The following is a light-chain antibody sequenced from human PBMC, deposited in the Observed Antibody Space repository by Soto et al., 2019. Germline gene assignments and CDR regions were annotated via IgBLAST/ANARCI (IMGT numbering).Light chain of an antibody. CDR2: DVI. V-gene: IGLV2-14*03. Sequence: QSALTQPASVSGSPGQSITISCTGTGSDIGGYDYVSWYQQHPGKAPKLMIYDVIARPSGVSNRCSGSKSGNTASLTISGLQTEDEADYYCSSYTTSGTQVFGGGTKLTVL. J-gene: IGLJ2*01. CDR3: SSYTTSGTQV. CDR1: GSDIGGYDY.